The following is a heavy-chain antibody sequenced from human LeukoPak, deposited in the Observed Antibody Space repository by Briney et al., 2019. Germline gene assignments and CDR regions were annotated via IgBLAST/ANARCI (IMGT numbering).Heavy chain of an antibody. CDR3: ARHGVTTTGYYWD. D-gene: IGHD3-9*01. V-gene: IGHV4-39*01. CDR2: IYYSGST. CDR1: GGSIGNSTFY. J-gene: IGHJ4*02. Sequence: SETLSPTCTVSGGSIGNSTFYWGWIRQPPGKGLEWIGTIYYSGSTYYNPSLKSRVTISVDTSKNQFSLQLSSVTATDTAVYYCARHGVTTTGYYWDWGQGTLVTASS.